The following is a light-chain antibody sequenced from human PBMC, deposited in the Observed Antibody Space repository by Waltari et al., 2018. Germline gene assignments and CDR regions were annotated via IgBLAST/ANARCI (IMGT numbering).Light chain of an antibody. J-gene: IGKJ1*01. V-gene: IGKV1-27*01. Sequence: DFKITQSPSSLSASVGDRITITCRASQGVDIYLAWYQHKAGKAPELLVYGASTVPSGVQSRFSGSGSGTTFTLTINSLQPEDVATYYCQNYNSDPWTFGQGTRVDIK. CDR2: GAS. CDR3: QNYNSDPWT. CDR1: QGVDIY.